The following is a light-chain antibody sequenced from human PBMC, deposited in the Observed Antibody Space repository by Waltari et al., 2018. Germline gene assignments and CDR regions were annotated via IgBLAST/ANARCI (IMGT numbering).Light chain of an antibody. V-gene: IGLV2-14*03. J-gene: IGLJ2*01. CDR1: SSDVGGYNY. CDR2: DAI. CDR3: SSYTSSTTLLLI. Sequence: QSALTQPASVSGSPGQSITISCTGTSSDVGGYNYVSWYQKHPGKAPKLFIYDAINRPSGVSNRFSASKSGNTASLIISGLQAEDEADYYCSSYTSSTTLLLIFGGGTKLTVL.